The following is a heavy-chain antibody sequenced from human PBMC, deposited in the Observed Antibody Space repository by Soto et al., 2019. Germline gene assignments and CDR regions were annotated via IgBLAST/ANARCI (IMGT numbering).Heavy chain of an antibody. J-gene: IGHJ5*02. V-gene: IGHV1-69*06. CDR2: FIPIFGTA. CDR3: ARRGYCSSTSCSRGWFDP. CDR1: GGTFSSYA. D-gene: IGHD2-2*01. Sequence: QVQLVQSGAEVKKPGSSVKVSCKASGGTFSSYAISWVRQAPGQGLEWMGGFIPIFGTANYAQKFQGRVTITADKSTSTAYMELSSLRSEDTAVYYCARRGYCSSTSCSRGWFDPWGQGTLVTVSS.